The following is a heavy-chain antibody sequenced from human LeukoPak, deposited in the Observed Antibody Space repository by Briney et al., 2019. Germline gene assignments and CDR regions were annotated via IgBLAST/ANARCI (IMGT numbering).Heavy chain of an antibody. CDR3: ARDHGGPVTEGFDY. CDR1: GFTFSSYS. D-gene: IGHD2-21*02. Sequence: GGSLRLSCAASGFTFSSYSMNWVRQAPGKGLEWVSSISSSSSYIYYADSVKGRFTISRDNAKNSLYLQMNSLRAEDTAVYYCARDHGGPVTEGFDYWGQGTLVTVSS. V-gene: IGHV3-21*01. J-gene: IGHJ4*02. CDR2: ISSSSSYI.